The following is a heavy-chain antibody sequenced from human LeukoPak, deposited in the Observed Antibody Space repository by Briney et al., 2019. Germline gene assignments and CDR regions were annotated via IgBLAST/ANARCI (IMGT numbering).Heavy chain of an antibody. CDR1: GFTFSSYA. CDR2: IRYDGSNK. V-gene: IGHV3-30*02. J-gene: IGHJ4*02. CDR3: ARVGLDRRGYSGYEAFDY. D-gene: IGHD5-12*01. Sequence: GGSLRLSCAASGFTFSSYAMSWVRQAPGKGLEWVAFIRYDGSNKYYADSVKGRFTISRDNSKNTLYLQMNSLRAEDTAVYYCARVGLDRRGYSGYEAFDYWGQGTLVTVSS.